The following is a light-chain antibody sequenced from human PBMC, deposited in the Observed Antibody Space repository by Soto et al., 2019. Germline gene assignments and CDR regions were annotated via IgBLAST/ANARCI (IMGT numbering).Light chain of an antibody. J-gene: IGLJ2*01. Sequence: QSVLTQPPSVSGAPGQRVTISCTGSSSNIGAGYDVHWYQQFPGTAPKLLIYGNSNRPSGVPDRFSGSKSGTSASLAITGLQAEDEAYYYCQSYDSSMSGVVFGGGTKMTVL. CDR3: QSYDSSMSGVV. CDR1: SSNIGAGYD. CDR2: GNS. V-gene: IGLV1-40*01.